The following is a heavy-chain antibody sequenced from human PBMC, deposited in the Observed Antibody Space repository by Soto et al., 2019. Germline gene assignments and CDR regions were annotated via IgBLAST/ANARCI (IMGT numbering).Heavy chain of an antibody. J-gene: IGHJ3*02. CDR1: GLTLSSYW. V-gene: IGHV3-74*01. D-gene: IGHD3-22*01. Sequence: EVQLVESGGGLVQPGGSLRLSCGASGLTLSSYWMHWVRQPPGKGLAWVSRINTDGSNTVYADSVKGRFTISRDNAKNTLYLQVDSLRAEDTAVYYCARGTVIAPRSAFDIWGQGTMVTVSS. CDR2: INTDGSNT. CDR3: ARGTVIAPRSAFDI.